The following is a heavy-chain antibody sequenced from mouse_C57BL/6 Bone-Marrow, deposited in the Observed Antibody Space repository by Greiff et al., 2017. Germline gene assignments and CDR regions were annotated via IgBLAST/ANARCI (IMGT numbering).Heavy chain of an antibody. CDR1: GFNIKDDY. CDR2: IDPEIGDT. J-gene: IGHJ2*01. Sequence: EVQRVESGAELVRPGASVKLSCTASGFNIKDDYIHWVKQRPEQGLEWIGWIDPEIGDTEYASKFQGKATITSDTSSNTAYLQLSSLTSEDTAVYYCSSFDGNYLDFWGQGTPLTVAS. CDR3: SSFDGNYLDF. D-gene: IGHD2-3*01. V-gene: IGHV14-4*01.